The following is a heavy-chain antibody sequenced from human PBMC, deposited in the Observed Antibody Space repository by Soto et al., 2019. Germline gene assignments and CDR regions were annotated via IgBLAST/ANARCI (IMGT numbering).Heavy chain of an antibody. V-gene: IGHV1-69*01. J-gene: IGHJ4*02. Sequence: QVQLVQSGAEVKKPGSSVKVSCKASGGTFSSYAISWVRQAPGQGLEWMGGIIPIFGTANYAQKFQGRVTITADESTRTAYMELSSLRSEDTAVYYCARVNQWLRGYYFDYWGQGTLVTVSS. CDR3: ARVNQWLRGYYFDY. D-gene: IGHD6-19*01. CDR2: IIPIFGTA. CDR1: GGTFSSYA.